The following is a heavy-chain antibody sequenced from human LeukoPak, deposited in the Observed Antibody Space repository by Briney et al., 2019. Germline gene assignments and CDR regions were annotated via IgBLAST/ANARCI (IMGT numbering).Heavy chain of an antibody. CDR2: IIPIFGTA. Sequence: ASVKVSCKASGGTFSSYAISWVRQAPGQGLEWMGGIIPIFGTANYAQKFQGRVTITADEPTSTAYMELSSLRSEDTAVYYCARGSSGSYVSNLQDAFDIWGQGTMVTVSS. V-gene: IGHV1-69*13. CDR3: ARGSSGSYVSNLQDAFDI. D-gene: IGHD1-26*01. J-gene: IGHJ3*02. CDR1: GGTFSSYA.